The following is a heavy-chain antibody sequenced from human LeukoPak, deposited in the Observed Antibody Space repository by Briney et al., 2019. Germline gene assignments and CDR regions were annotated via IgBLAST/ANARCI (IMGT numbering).Heavy chain of an antibody. J-gene: IGHJ3*02. CDR1: GGSISSYY. Sequence: PSETLSLTCTVSGGSISSYYWSWIRQPPGKGLEWIGEINHSGSTNYNPSLKSRVPISVDTSKSQFSLKLRSVTAADTAVYYCARERWYDYVWGSYRYTRAFDIWGQGTMVTVSS. D-gene: IGHD3-16*02. CDR2: INHSGST. V-gene: IGHV4-34*01. CDR3: ARERWYDYVWGSYRYTRAFDI.